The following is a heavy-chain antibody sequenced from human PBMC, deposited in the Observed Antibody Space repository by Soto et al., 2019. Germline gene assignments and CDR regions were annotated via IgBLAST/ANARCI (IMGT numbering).Heavy chain of an antibody. Sequence: QVQLQESGPGLVKPSETLSLTCTVSGGSISSYYWSWIRQPPGKGLEWIGYIYYSGSTNYNPSLKSRVTISVDTSKNQFALKRSSVTAADTAVYYCAREGQQLVRGAFDYWGQGTLVTVSS. CDR3: AREGQQLVRGAFDY. J-gene: IGHJ4*02. D-gene: IGHD6-13*01. CDR1: GGSISSYY. CDR2: IYYSGST. V-gene: IGHV4-59*01.